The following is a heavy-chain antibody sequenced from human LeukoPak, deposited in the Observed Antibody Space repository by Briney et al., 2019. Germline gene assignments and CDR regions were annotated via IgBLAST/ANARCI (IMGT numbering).Heavy chain of an antibody. CDR3: ARNYHSSGWYFDY. CDR2: IYSGGST. Sequence: GGSLRLSCAASGFTVSSNYMSWVRQAPGEGLEWGSVIYSGGSTYYADSVKGRFTISRHNSKNTLYLQMNSLRAEDTAVYYCARNYHSSGWYFDYWGQGTLVTVSS. D-gene: IGHD6-19*01. V-gene: IGHV3-53*04. J-gene: IGHJ4*02. CDR1: GFTVSSNY.